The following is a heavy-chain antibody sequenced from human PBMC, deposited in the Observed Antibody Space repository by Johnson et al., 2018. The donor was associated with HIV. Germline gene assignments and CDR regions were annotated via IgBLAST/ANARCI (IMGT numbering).Heavy chain of an antibody. V-gene: IGHV3-15*01. CDR2: IKSNTDGGTP. Sequence: VQLVESGGGVVQPGRSLRLSCAVSGFTFSSFGMHWVRQAPGKGLEWVGRIKSNTDGGTPDYAAPVQGRFTISRAASKNTLYLQMNSLKTEDTAVYYCTTDDVAAGTAPDAFDIWGQGTMVTVSS. J-gene: IGHJ3*02. CDR3: TTDDVAAGTAPDAFDI. CDR1: GFTFSSFG. D-gene: IGHD6-13*01.